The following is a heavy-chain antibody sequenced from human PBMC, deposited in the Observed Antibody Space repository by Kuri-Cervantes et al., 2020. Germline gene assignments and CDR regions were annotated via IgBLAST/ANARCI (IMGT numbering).Heavy chain of an antibody. CDR2: ISGSGGST. CDR3: AKEEARGAVTDAKSAFDI. Sequence: GGSLRLSCAAAGFTFSSYAMSWVRQAPGKGLEWVSAISGSGGSTYYADSVKGRFTISRDNSKNTLYLQMNSLRAEDTAVYYCAKEEARGAVTDAKSAFDIWGQGTMVTVSS. D-gene: IGHD2-21*02. CDR1: GFTFSSYA. J-gene: IGHJ3*02. V-gene: IGHV3-23*01.